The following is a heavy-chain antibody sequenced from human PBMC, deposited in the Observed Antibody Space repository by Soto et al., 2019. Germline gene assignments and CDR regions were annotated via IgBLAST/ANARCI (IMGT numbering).Heavy chain of an antibody. Sequence: QVHLEQWGAGLLKPSETLSLSCGVSGGSFSENYWTWFRQPPGKGLEWIGEISPSGTTKYVPSLKTRVTTSKDTYKNQFSLKVTSVTAADTAVYFCATSFWFGTQPEIWGQGTLVTVSS. J-gene: IGHJ1*01. D-gene: IGHD3-10*01. CDR2: ISPSGTT. CDR3: ATSFWFGTQPEI. CDR1: GGSFSENY. V-gene: IGHV4-34*01.